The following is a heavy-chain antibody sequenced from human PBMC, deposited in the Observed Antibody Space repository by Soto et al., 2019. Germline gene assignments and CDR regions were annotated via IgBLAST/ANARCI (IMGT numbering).Heavy chain of an antibody. CDR2: MNSSGSST. Sequence: PGGYLRLSCAASGFTFGNYCMQWVRQAPGRGLEWVSPMNSSGSSTNYADSVKGRFTVSRHNAKYTLYLQMNRLKTEDTAVYYCASAYFDYWGPGTLVTVSS. CDR3: ASAYFDY. V-gene: IGHV3-74*01. J-gene: IGHJ4*02. CDR1: GFTFGNYC.